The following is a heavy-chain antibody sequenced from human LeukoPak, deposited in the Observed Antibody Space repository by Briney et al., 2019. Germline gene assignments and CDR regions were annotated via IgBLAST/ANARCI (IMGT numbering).Heavy chain of an antibody. CDR2: IGTAGDT. V-gene: IGHV3-13*01. CDR1: GFTFSRYD. D-gene: IGHD3-22*01. Sequence: PGGSLRLSCVASGFTFSRYDMYWVRQATGKGLEWVSAIGTAGDTYYPGSVKGRFTISRENAKNSLYLQMNSLRAGDTAVYYCARARAVTMISRDHAFDIWGQGTMVTVSS. CDR3: ARARAVTMISRDHAFDI. J-gene: IGHJ3*02.